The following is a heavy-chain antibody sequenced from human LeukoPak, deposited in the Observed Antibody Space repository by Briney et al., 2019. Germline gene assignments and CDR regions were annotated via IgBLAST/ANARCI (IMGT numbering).Heavy chain of an antibody. V-gene: IGHV4-59*01. Sequence: SETLSLTCTVSGGSISSYYWSWIRQPPGKGLEWIGYIYYSGSTNYNPSLKSRVTISVDTSKNQFSLKLSSVTAADTAVYYCARVVEMATNYYYYYYMDVWGKGTTVTISS. CDR3: ARVVEMATNYYYYYYMDV. D-gene: IGHD5-24*01. CDR1: GGSISSYY. J-gene: IGHJ6*03. CDR2: IYYSGST.